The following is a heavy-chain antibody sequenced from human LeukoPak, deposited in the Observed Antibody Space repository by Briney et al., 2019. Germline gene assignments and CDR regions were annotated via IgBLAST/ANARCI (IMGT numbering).Heavy chain of an antibody. CDR3: ARENGATIAGRSLDY. D-gene: IGHD6-6*01. V-gene: IGHV4-4*07. J-gene: IGHJ4*02. CDR2: IQTSGRT. Sequence: SETLSLTCTVSGASITSHYWSWIRQPAGKGLEWIGRIQTSGRTSYDPSLNSLVTMSVDTSNNQFSLNLTSVTAADTAVYYCARENGATIAGRSLDYWGQGTLVIVSS. CDR1: GASITSHY.